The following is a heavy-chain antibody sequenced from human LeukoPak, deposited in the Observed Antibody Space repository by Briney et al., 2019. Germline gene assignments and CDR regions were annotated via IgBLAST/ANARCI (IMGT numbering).Heavy chain of an antibody. Sequence: SVKVSCKASGGTFSSYAISWVRQAPGQGLEWMGGIIPIFGTANYAQKFQGRVTITADESTSTAYMELSSLRSEDTAVYYCARGLAAAGQGRYYYYYYYMDVWGKGTTVTVSS. CDR2: IIPIFGTA. V-gene: IGHV1-69*01. CDR3: ARGLAAAGQGRYYYYYYYMDV. CDR1: GGTFSSYA. J-gene: IGHJ6*03. D-gene: IGHD6-13*01.